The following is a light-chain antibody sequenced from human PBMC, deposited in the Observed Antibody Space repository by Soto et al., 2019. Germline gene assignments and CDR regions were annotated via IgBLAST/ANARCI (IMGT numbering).Light chain of an antibody. V-gene: IGKV3-20*01. CDR1: QSIIDS. Sequence: EIVLTQSPATLSLSPVEIATLSFISSQSIIDSLALYQQKPGQAPRLLIYGASNRATGIPDRFSGSGSGTDFTLNISRLEPEDFAVYYCQQYGSSGTVGQGTKV. J-gene: IGKJ1*01. CDR3: QQYGSSGT. CDR2: GAS.